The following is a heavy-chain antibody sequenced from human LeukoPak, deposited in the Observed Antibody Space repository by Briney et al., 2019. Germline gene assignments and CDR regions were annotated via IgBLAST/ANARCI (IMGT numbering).Heavy chain of an antibody. CDR3: ARGSDDFWSGYYNPYYYGMDA. Sequence: ASVKVSCEASGYTFTDYYVHWVRQAPGQGLEWMGWINPNSGDTNYAQKFQGRVTMTRNTSISTAYMELSSLRSEDTAVYYCARGSDDFWSGYYNPYYYGMDAWGQGTTVTVSS. CDR2: INPNSGDT. CDR1: GYTFTDYY. D-gene: IGHD3-3*01. J-gene: IGHJ6*02. V-gene: IGHV1-2*02.